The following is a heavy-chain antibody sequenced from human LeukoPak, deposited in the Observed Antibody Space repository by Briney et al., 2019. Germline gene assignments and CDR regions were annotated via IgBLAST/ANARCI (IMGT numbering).Heavy chain of an antibody. J-gene: IGHJ6*03. CDR3: ASLRGYEPHYYYYYMDV. D-gene: IGHD5-18*01. V-gene: IGHV1-69*05. Sequence: GASVKVSCKASGGTFSSYAISWVRQAPGQGLEWMGGIIPIFGTANYAQKFQGRVTITTDESTSTAYMELSSLRSEDTAVYYCASLRGYEPHYYYYYMDVWGKGTTVTVSS. CDR1: GGTFSSYA. CDR2: IIPIFGTA.